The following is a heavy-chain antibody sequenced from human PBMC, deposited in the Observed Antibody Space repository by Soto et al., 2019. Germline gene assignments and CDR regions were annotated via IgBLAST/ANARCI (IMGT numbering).Heavy chain of an antibody. Sequence: SVKVSCKASGGTLSSYAISWVRQAPGQGLEWMGGIIPIFGTANYAQKFQGRVTITADESTSTAYMELSSLRSEDTAVYYCARDEGRDGTLDPWGQGTLVTVSS. CDR3: ARDEGRDGTLDP. J-gene: IGHJ5*02. CDR1: GGTLSSYA. V-gene: IGHV1-69*13. D-gene: IGHD1-1*01. CDR2: IIPIFGTA.